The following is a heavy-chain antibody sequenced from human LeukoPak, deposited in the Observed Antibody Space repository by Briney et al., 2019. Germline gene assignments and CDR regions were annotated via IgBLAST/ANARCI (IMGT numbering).Heavy chain of an antibody. Sequence: PGGSLRLSCAASGFTFSSYSMNWGRQAPGKGLEWVSSISSSSSYIYYADSVKGRFTISRDNAKNSLYLQMNSLRAEDTAVYYCARDQDDILTGYSTYFDYWGQGTLVTVSS. J-gene: IGHJ4*02. V-gene: IGHV3-21*01. D-gene: IGHD3-9*01. CDR3: ARDQDDILTGYSTYFDY. CDR2: ISSSSSYI. CDR1: GFTFSSYS.